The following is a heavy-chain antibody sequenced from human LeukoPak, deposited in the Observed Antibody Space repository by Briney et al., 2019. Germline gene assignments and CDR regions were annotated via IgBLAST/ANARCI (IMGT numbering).Heavy chain of an antibody. D-gene: IGHD4-17*01. Sequence: SVKVSCKSSEDSFSNYAISWVRQAPGQGLEWMGGIIPIADTANYAQRFQGRVTITTDESTTTAYMDLSSLTSEDTAVYFCARSKGDYGISDFWGQGTLVIVSS. CDR3: ARSKGDYGISDF. J-gene: IGHJ4*01. CDR2: IIPIADTA. V-gene: IGHV1-69*05. CDR1: EDSFSNYA.